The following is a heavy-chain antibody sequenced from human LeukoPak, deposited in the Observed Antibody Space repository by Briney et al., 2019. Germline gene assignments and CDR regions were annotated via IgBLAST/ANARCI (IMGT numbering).Heavy chain of an antibody. CDR1: GFTFSSYA. J-gene: IGHJ6*03. V-gene: IGHV3-30*04. D-gene: IGHD6-13*01. CDR3: AKSQTHSSSWYPDYYYYYMDV. CDR2: ISYDGSNK. Sequence: PGGSLRLSCAASGFTFSSYAMHWVRQAPGKGLEWVAVISYDGSNKYYADSVKGRFTISRDNSKNTLYLQMNSLRAEDTAVYYCAKSQTHSSSWYPDYYYYYMDVWGKGTTVTISS.